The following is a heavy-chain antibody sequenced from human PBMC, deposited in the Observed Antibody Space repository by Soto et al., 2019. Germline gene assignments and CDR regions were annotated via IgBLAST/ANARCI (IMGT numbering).Heavy chain of an antibody. CDR2: IKQDGSEK. CDR1: VFTCSSYW. V-gene: IGHV3-7*03. D-gene: IGHD3-10*01. Sequence: WWSLRLSCSASVFTCSSYWMSWFRQAPGKGLEWVANIKQDGSEKYYVDSVKGRFTISRDNAKNSLYLQMNSLRAEDTAVYYCARDRGPKTYYYGSGSYGAFDYWGQGTLVTVSS. CDR3: ARDRGPKTYYYGSGSYGAFDY. J-gene: IGHJ4*02.